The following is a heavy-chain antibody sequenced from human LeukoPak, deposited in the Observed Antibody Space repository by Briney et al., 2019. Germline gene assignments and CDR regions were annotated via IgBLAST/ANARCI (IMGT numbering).Heavy chain of an antibody. CDR2: INPSGGST. CDR1: GYTFTSYY. J-gene: IGHJ5*02. CDR3: ARTRLDIVVVPAARYNWFDP. Sequence: ASVKVSCKASGYTFTSYYMHWVRQAPGQGLEWMGIINPSGGSTSYAQKFQGRVTMTRDMSTSTVYMELSSLRSEDTAVYYCARTRLDIVVVPAARYNWFDPWGQGTLVTVSS. V-gene: IGHV1-46*01. D-gene: IGHD2-2*01.